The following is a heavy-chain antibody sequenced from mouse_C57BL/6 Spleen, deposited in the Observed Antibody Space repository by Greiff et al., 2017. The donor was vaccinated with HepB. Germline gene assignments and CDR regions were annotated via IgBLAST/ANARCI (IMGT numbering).Heavy chain of an antibody. CDR3: ARGSYYGNYGGYFDY. Sequence: VQLQQSGAELMKPGASVKLSCKATGYTFTGYWVEWVRQRPGHGLEWIGEILPGSGSTNYNEKFKGKATFTADTSSNTAYMQLSSLTIEDSAIYYCARGSYYGNYGGYFDYWGQGTPLTVSS. CDR1: GYTFTGYW. J-gene: IGHJ2*01. D-gene: IGHD2-1*01. V-gene: IGHV1-9*01. CDR2: ILPGSGST.